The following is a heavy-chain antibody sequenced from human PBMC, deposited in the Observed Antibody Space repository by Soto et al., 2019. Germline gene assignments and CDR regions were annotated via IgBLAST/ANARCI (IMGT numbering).Heavy chain of an antibody. J-gene: IGHJ6*02. CDR3: AKSFGVRGVLYYYYYGMDV. D-gene: IGHD3-10*01. CDR1: GFTFSSYG. V-gene: IGHV3-30*18. Sequence: GGSLRVSSAAAGFTFSSYGMHWVRQDTGKGLEWVAVISYDGSNKYYADSVKGRFTISRDNSKNTLYLQMNSLRAEDTAVYYCAKSFGVRGVLYYYYYGMDVWGQGTTVTVSS. CDR2: ISYDGSNK.